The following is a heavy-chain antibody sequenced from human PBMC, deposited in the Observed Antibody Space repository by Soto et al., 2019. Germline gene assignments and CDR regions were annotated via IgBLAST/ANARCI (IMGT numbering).Heavy chain of an antibody. J-gene: IGHJ5*02. CDR3: ARLGPYGSESYSFRYNWFDP. CDR1: GFTVSSSH. V-gene: IGHV3-53*01. D-gene: IGHD3-10*01. CDR2: IYSGGSS. Sequence: PGGSLRLSCTTSGFTVSSSHMTWVRQAPGKGLEWVSVIYSGGSSYYAVSVQGRFTISRDNSKNTVYPQMNSLRGEDTAMYYCARLGPYGSESYSFRYNWFDPWGQRT.